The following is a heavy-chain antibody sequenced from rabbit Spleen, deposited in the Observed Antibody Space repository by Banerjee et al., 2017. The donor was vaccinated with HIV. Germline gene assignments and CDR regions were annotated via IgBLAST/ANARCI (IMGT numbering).Heavy chain of an antibody. CDR3: ARDDDYSGIGDALNL. V-gene: IGHV1S45*01. D-gene: IGHD2-1*01. J-gene: IGHJ4*01. CDR1: GFTISSSYW. Sequence: QEQLVESGGGLVKPEGSLTLTCTASGFTISSSYWICWVRQAPGKGLEWIGCIDISPDTIHYATWAKGRFTMSKISSTTVDLKMTSLTAADTATYFCARDDDYSGIGDALNLWGPGTLVTVS. CDR2: IDISPDTI.